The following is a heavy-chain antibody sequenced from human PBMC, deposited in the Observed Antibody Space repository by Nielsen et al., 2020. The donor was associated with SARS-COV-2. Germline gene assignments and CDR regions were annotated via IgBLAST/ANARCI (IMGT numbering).Heavy chain of an antibody. CDR3: ARGKRRSTHYYYYGMDV. CDR1: GGSFSGYY. CDR2: INHSGST. D-gene: IGHD2-15*01. V-gene: IGHV4-34*01. Sequence: SDTLSLTCAVYGGSFSGYYWSWIRQPPGKGLEWIGEINHSGSTNYNPSLKSRVTISVDTSKNQFSLKLSSVTAADTAVYYCARGKRRSTHYYYYGMDVWGQGTTVTVSS. J-gene: IGHJ6*02.